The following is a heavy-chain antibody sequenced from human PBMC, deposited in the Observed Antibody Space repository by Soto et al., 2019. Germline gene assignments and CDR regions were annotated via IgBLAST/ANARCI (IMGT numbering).Heavy chain of an antibody. CDR1: GGIFGSHG. CDR3: VRDRRIYYSDPHDEFVASDYEV. CDR2: FSPIFSTL. V-gene: IGHV1-69*01. D-gene: IGHD3-22*01. Sequence: QVQLIQSEAEFKKPGSSVRVSCTASGGIFGSHGFSWVRQAPGQRLEWVVGFSPIFSTLTYTEKFQARVRIAAYESTNTVYLDLSSLTSEDTAVYYCVRDRRIYYSDPHDEFVASDYEVWGQVTMVSVSS. J-gene: IGHJ3*01.